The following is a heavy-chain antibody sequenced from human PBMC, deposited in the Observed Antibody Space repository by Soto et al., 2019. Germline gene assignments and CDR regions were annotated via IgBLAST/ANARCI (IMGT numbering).Heavy chain of an antibody. CDR2: ISYDGSNK. D-gene: IGHD2-15*01. CDR3: AKDMGYGSGGSCYNYGMDV. Sequence: QVQLVESGGGVVQPGRSLRLSCAASGFPFSSYGMHWVRQAPGKGLEWVAVISYDGSNKYYADSVKGRFTISRDNSKNTLYLKMNSLGADDTAVYYCAKDMGYGSGGSCYNYGMDVWGQGATVTVSS. V-gene: IGHV3-30*18. CDR1: GFPFSSYG. J-gene: IGHJ6*02.